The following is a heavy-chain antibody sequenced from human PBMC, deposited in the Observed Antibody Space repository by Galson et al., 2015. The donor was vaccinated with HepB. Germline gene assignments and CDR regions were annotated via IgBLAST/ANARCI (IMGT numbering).Heavy chain of an antibody. V-gene: IGHV3-30*18. D-gene: IGHD3-3*01. Sequence: SLRLSCAGSGFTFSSYGMHWVRQAPGKGLEWVGVISYDGSNKYYADSVKGRFTISRDNSKRTLYLQMNTLRAEDTAVYYCAKTRTYYDFWSGLDYWGQGTLVTVSS. CDR3: AKTRTYYDFWSGLDY. CDR2: ISYDGSNK. CDR1: GFTFSSYG. J-gene: IGHJ4*02.